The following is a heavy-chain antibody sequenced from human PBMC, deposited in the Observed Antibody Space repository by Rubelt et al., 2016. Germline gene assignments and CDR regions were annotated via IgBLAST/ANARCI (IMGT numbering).Heavy chain of an antibody. CDR3: ARVPAGDCSSTSCYVSDY. CDR2: IIPILGIA. CDR1: GGTFSSYA. D-gene: IGHD2-2*03. V-gene: IGHV1-69*04. Sequence: LVQSGAEVKKPGSSVKVSCKASGGTFSSYAISWVRQAPGQGLEWMGRIIPILGIANYAQKFQGRVTITADKSTSTAYMELSSLRSEDTAVYYCARVPAGDCSSTSCYVSDYWGQGTLVTVSS. J-gene: IGHJ4*02.